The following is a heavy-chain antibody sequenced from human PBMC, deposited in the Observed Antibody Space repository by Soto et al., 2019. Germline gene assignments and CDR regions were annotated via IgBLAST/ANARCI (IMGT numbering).Heavy chain of an antibody. CDR1: GYTFTSYG. CDR3: ARDGRFGELLARLFDY. CDR2: ISAYNGNT. V-gene: IGHV1-18*01. Sequence: ASVKVSCKASGYTFTSYGISWVRQAPGQGLEWMGWISAYNGNTNYAQKLQGRVTMTTDTSTSTAYMELRSLRSDDTAVYYCARDGRFGELLARLFDYWGQGTLVTVS. J-gene: IGHJ4*02. D-gene: IGHD3-10*01.